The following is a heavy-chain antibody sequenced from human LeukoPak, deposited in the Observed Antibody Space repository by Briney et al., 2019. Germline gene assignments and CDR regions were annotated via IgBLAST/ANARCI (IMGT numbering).Heavy chain of an antibody. CDR2: IYYSGST. CDR1: GGSISSYY. V-gene: IGHV4-59*08. Sequence: PSETLSLTCTVSGGSISSYYWSWIRQPPGRGLEWIGYIYYSGSTNYNPSLKSRVTISVDTSKNQFSLKLSSVTAADTAVYYCARHKQQPYFDYWGQGTLVTVSS. D-gene: IGHD6-13*01. J-gene: IGHJ4*02. CDR3: ARHKQQPYFDY.